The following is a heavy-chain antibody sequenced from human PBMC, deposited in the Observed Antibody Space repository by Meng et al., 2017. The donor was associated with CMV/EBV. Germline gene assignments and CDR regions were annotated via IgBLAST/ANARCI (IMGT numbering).Heavy chain of an antibody. CDR2: IKSKTDGGTT. CDR3: TTGIVVPAATTYYYYGMDV. J-gene: IGHJ6*02. CDR1: GFTFSNAW. D-gene: IGHD2-2*01. Sequence: GESLKISCAASGFTFSNAWMSWVRQAPGKGLEWVGRIKSKTDGGTTDYAAPVKGRFTISRDDSKNTLYLQMNSLKTEDTAVYYCTTGIVVPAATTYYYYGMDVWGQGTTVTVSS. V-gene: IGHV3-15*01.